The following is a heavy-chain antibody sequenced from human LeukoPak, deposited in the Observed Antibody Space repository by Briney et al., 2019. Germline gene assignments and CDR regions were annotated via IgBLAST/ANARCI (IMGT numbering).Heavy chain of an antibody. Sequence: PSGTLSLTCTVSGASISSSYWSWVWQPPGKRLEWIGFIYYSGSTNSNPSLKSRVTISADMSKNQFSLKLSSVTAADTAVYYCVRGNYDNRGYSNAFDIWGQGAMVTVSS. J-gene: IGHJ3*02. CDR2: IYYSGST. CDR1: GASISSSY. V-gene: IGHV4-59*01. D-gene: IGHD3-22*01. CDR3: VRGNYDNRGYSNAFDI.